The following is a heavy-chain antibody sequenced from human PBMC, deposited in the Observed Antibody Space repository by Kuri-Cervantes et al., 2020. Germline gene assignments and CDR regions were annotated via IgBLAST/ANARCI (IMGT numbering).Heavy chain of an antibody. CDR2: IKQDGSEK. D-gene: IGHD3-10*01. V-gene: IGHV3-7*01. J-gene: IGHJ4*02. CDR3: AREVGEETRDMYYFDY. CDR1: GLTFSSYW. Sequence: LSLTCAASGLTFSSYWMSWVRQAPGKGLEWVANIKQDGSEKYYVDSVKGRFTISRDNAKNSLYLQMNSLRAEDTAVYYCAREVGEETRDMYYFDYWGQGTLVTVSS.